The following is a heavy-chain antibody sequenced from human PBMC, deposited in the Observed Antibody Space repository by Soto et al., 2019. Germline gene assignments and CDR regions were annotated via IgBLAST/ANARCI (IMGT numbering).Heavy chain of an antibody. CDR3: ARDRTHDYGDYRHAFDI. Sequence: EVQLVESGGGLVQPGGSLRLSCAASGFTFSSYSMNWVRQAPGKGLEWVSYISSSSSTIYYADSVKGRFTISRDNAKNSLYPQMNSLRAEDTAVYYCARDRTHDYGDYRHAFDIWGQGTMVTVSS. CDR1: GFTFSSYS. D-gene: IGHD4-17*01. CDR2: ISSSSSTI. V-gene: IGHV3-48*01. J-gene: IGHJ3*02.